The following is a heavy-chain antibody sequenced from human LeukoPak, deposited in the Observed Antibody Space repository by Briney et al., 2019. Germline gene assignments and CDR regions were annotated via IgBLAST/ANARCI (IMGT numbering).Heavy chain of an antibody. V-gene: IGHV3-66*01. J-gene: IGHJ4*02. CDR1: GFTVSSNY. Sequence: PGGSLRLSCAASGFTVSSNYMSWVRQAPGKGLEWVSVIYSGGSTYYADSVKGRFTISRDNSKNTLYLQMNSLRAEDTAVYYCASTFYGDSSPYWGQGTLVTVSS. D-gene: IGHD4-17*01. CDR2: IYSGGST. CDR3: ASTFYGDSSPY.